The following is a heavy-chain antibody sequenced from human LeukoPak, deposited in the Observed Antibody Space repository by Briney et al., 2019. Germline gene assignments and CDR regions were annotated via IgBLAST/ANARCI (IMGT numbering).Heavy chain of an antibody. CDR2: ISDSGGST. CDR3: AKERSGSYMFPFDY. Sequence: GGSLRLSCAASGFIFSTYAMSWVRQAPGKGLEWVSTISDSGGSTYNADSVKGRFTISRDNSKNTLYLQMNSLRAEDTAVYYCAKERSGSYMFPFDYWGQGTLVTVSS. V-gene: IGHV3-23*01. J-gene: IGHJ4*02. CDR1: GFIFSTYA. D-gene: IGHD3-10*01.